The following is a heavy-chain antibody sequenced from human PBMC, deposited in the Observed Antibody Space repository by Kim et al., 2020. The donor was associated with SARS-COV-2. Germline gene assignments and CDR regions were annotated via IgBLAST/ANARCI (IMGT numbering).Heavy chain of an antibody. Sequence: GGSLRLSCAASGFTFSSYSMNWVRQAPGKGLEWVSYISSSSSTIYYTDSVKGRFTISRDNAKNSLYLQMNSLRDEDTAVYYCARVSLGTATFGGGSMDVWGQGTTVTVSS. CDR3: ARVSLGTATFGGGSMDV. J-gene: IGHJ6*02. CDR2: ISSSSSTI. V-gene: IGHV3-48*02. D-gene: IGHD5-18*01. CDR1: GFTFSSYS.